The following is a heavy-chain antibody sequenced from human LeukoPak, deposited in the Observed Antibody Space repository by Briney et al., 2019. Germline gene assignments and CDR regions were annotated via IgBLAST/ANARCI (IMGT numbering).Heavy chain of an antibody. J-gene: IGHJ4*02. D-gene: IGHD6-19*01. V-gene: IGHV1-69*06. CDR1: GGTFSSYA. CDR2: IIPIFGTA. CDR3: ARVFSAAGTDY. Sequence: ATLKLSCTASGGTFSSYAISWVRHAPRQGLEWMGGIIPIFGTATYAQKFQGRVKITADKSTSTAYMELSSLRCEDTAVYYCARVFSAAGTDYWGQGTLVTVSS.